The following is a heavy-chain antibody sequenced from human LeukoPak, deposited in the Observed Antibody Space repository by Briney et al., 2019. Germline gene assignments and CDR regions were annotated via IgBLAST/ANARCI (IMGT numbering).Heavy chain of an antibody. CDR2: FYVGGAT. CDR1: GFIVTNNY. J-gene: IGHJ4*02. Sequence: GGSLRLSCAVCGFIVTNNYISWVRQAPGKGLEWVSVFYVGGATYYADSVKGRFTISRDNSENTLYLQMKSLRAEDTAVYYCARGDGYNFFDYWGQGTLVTVSS. V-gene: IGHV3-53*01. D-gene: IGHD5-24*01. CDR3: ARGDGYNFFDY.